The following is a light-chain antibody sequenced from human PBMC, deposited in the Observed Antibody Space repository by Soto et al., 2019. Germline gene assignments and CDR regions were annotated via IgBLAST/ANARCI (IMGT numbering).Light chain of an antibody. CDR1: QAISTW. Sequence: DIQMTQSPSSVSASVGDRVTITCRASQAISTWLAWYQQKAGKAPKLLISAASSLQSGVPSRFRGSGSGTDFTLTISDLQPEEFATYYFQQSNSFGTFGQGTKVEI. V-gene: IGKV1-12*01. CDR2: AAS. J-gene: IGKJ1*01. CDR3: QQSNSFGT.